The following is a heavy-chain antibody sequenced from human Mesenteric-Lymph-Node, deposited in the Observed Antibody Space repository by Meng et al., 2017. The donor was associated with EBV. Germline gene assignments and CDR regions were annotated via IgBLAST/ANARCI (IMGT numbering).Heavy chain of an antibody. D-gene: IGHD3-10*01. J-gene: IGHJ4*02. CDR1: GGSFSDYY. Sequence: KWGAGPLNPSVTLSLPCAAYGGSFSDYYWSWIRQPPGKGLEWIGEINHSGNTHNNPSLKSRVSISVETSKNQFSLKLDSVTAADTAMYYCAGHVGRGGDYWDQGALVTVSS. CDR3: AGHVGRGGDY. V-gene: IGHV4-34*01. CDR2: INHSGNT.